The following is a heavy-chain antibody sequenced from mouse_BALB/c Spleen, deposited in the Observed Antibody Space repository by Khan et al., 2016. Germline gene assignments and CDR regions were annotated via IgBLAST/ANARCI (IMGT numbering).Heavy chain of an antibody. Sequence: QVQLKESGPGLVAPSQSLSITCTVSGFSLTNSGIHWVRQPPRKGLDWLGVIWAGGSTDCNSALMSRLSITRDTTQNQVFLKMNSLQTDDTAMYYCARDDQDFDAWFASWGQGTLVTVSA. CDR1: GFSLTNSG. CDR3: ARDDQDFDAWFAS. V-gene: IGHV2-9*02. J-gene: IGHJ3*01. CDR2: IWAGGST.